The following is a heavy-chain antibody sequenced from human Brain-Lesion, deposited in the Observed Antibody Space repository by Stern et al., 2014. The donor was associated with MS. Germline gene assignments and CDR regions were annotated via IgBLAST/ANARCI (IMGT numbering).Heavy chain of an antibody. J-gene: IGHJ5*02. CDR1: GYSITSAAFS. D-gene: IGHD1-26*01. Sequence: VQLVESGSGLVKPSQTLSLTCSVSGYSITSAAFSWTWIRQAPGKGLEWIGYMYYGGSPLYNPSLRSRVNISVDTSKNQFSLRLNSVTAADTAVYYCARGRSGVHPPLDPWGQGTLVTVSS. V-gene: IGHV4-30-2*01. CDR3: ARGRSGVHPPLDP. CDR2: MYYGGSP.